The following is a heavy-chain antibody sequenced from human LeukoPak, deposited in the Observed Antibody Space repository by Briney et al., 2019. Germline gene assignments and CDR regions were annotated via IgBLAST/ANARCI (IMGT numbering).Heavy chain of an antibody. CDR1: AGSFSGDS. V-gene: IGHV4-34*01. CDR2: VTRTGST. J-gene: IGHJ2*01. CDR3: ARGDGVIGAIGIGSWYFDL. D-gene: IGHD2/OR15-2a*01. Sequence: SESLSLTCVVSAGSFSGDSWSWIRQAPGKGLEWIGEVTRTGSTNYHPSLKSRVLISVDTSKSQFSLKVNSVTAADTGVYYCARGDGVIGAIGIGSWYFDLWGRGTLVAVSS.